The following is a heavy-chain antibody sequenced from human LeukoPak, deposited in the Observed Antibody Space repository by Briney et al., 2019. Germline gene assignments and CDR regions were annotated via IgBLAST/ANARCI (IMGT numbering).Heavy chain of an antibody. CDR1: GGSINRSSYY. Sequence: PADTLSLTCTVSGGSINRSSYYWGWIRQSLGKGLEWIWNIFYSGSYYYNTSLKSRVTISVDTSKNQFSLKLNSVTAADTAVYYCARSDYDDTSAFDYWGQGTLVTVSS. CDR3: ARSDYDDTSAFDY. J-gene: IGHJ4*02. D-gene: IGHD3-22*01. V-gene: IGHV4-39*01. CDR2: IFYSGSY.